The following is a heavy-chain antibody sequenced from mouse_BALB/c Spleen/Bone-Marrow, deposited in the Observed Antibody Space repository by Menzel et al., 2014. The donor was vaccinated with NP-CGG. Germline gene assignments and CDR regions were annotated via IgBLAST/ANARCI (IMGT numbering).Heavy chain of an antibody. V-gene: IGHV14-3*02. CDR2: IDPANGNT. Sequence: EVQVVESGAELVKPGASVKLSCTASGFNIKDTYMHWVKQRPEQGLEWIGRIDPANGNTKYDPKFQGKATITADTSSNTAYLQLSSLTSEDTAVYYCARYRLRTYFDYWGQGTTLTVSS. J-gene: IGHJ2*01. D-gene: IGHD2-14*01. CDR1: GFNIKDTY. CDR3: ARYRLRTYFDY.